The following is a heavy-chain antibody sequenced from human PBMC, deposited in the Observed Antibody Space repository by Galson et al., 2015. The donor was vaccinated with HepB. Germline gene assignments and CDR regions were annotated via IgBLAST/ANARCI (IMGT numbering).Heavy chain of an antibody. D-gene: IGHD4-23*01. Sequence: TCTVSGSSISSYYWSWIRQPAGRGLEWIGRVYKSGSTYYNPSLKSRVTLSIDTSKNHLSLTLTSVAAADTAVYYCARVFGGNALDFWGQGILVTVSS. J-gene: IGHJ4*02. CDR3: ARVFGGNALDF. CDR2: VYKSGST. V-gene: IGHV4-4*07. CDR1: GSSISSYY.